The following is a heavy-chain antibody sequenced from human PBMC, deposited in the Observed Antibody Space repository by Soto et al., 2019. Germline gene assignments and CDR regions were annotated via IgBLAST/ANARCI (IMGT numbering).Heavy chain of an antibody. V-gene: IGHV1-3*05. J-gene: IGHJ4*02. Sequence: QVQLVQSGAEEKKPGASVKVSFKASGYTLTSYAVHWVRQAPGQGLEWMGWINAGNGNTKYSQKFQGRVTITRDTSASTAYMELSSLRSEDTAVYYCARAVAVPADFDYWGQGTLVTVSS. CDR2: INAGNGNT. D-gene: IGHD6-19*01. CDR3: ARAVAVPADFDY. CDR1: GYTLTSYA.